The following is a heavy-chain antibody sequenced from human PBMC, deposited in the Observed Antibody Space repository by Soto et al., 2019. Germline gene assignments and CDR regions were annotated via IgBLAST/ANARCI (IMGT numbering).Heavy chain of an antibody. D-gene: IGHD3-16*02. Sequence: LRLSCAASGFTFSSYEMNWVRQAPGKGLEWVSYISNSGSVVYYADSVKGRFTISRDNAKNSLYLQMNSLRAEDTAVYYCARDRYDYVWGSYPSWFDPWGQGTLVTVSS. CDR1: GFTFSSYE. CDR2: ISNSGSVV. CDR3: ARDRYDYVWGSYPSWFDP. V-gene: IGHV3-48*03. J-gene: IGHJ5*02.